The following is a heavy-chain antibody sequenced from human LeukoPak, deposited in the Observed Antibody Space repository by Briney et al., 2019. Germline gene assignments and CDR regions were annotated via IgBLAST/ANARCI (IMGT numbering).Heavy chain of an antibody. V-gene: IGHV1-18*01. J-gene: IGHJ6*03. CDR3: ARDLLWFGEGLGYMHV. D-gene: IGHD3-10*01. CDR2: ISAYNGNT. CDR1: GYTFTSYG. Sequence: ASVKVSCKASGYTFTSYGISWVRQAPGQGLEWMGWISAYNGNTNYAQKLQGRVTMTTDTSTSTAYMELRSLRSDDTAVYYCARDLLWFGEGLGYMHVWGKGTTVTISS.